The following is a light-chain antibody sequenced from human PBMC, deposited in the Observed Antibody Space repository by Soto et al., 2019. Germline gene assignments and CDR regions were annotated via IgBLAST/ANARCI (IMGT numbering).Light chain of an antibody. V-gene: IGLV1-40*01. Sequence: QSVLTQPPSVSGAPGQRVTISCSGGSSNIGADYEVHWYQQLPGTAPKLLIYGNTNRPSGVPDRFSGSKSGSPASLAISGLQAEDEADYFCQSYDSTLKGCVFGPGTKLTVL. CDR3: QSYDSTLKGCV. CDR2: GNT. J-gene: IGLJ1*01. CDR1: SSNIGADYE.